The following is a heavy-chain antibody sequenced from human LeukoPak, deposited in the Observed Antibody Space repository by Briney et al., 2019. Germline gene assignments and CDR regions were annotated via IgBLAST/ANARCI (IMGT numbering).Heavy chain of an antibody. D-gene: IGHD6-13*01. CDR2: ISAYNGNT. Sequence: GASVKVSCKASGYTFTTHDISWVRQAPGQGLEWMGWISAYNGNTNYAQKLQGRVTMTTDTSTSTAYMELRSLRSDGTAVYYCARELPPDYSTHYGMDVWGQGTTVTVSS. V-gene: IGHV1-18*01. CDR1: GYTFTTHD. J-gene: IGHJ6*02. CDR3: ARELPPDYSTHYGMDV.